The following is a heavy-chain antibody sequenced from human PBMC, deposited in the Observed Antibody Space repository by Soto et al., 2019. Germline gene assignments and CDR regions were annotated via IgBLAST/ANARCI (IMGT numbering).Heavy chain of an antibody. J-gene: IGHJ5*02. D-gene: IGHD5-18*01. CDR3: ARDPKETATAPNCCNP. Sequence: PSETLSLTCTVSGGSISSGDYYWSWIRQPPWKGLEWIGYIYYSGGTYYNPSLKSRVTISVDTPKNHFSLKLRPVTAADTAVYYCARDPKETATAPNCCNPWGKRXRVIVPS. V-gene: IGHV4-30-4*01. CDR1: GGSISSGDYY. CDR2: IYYSGGT.